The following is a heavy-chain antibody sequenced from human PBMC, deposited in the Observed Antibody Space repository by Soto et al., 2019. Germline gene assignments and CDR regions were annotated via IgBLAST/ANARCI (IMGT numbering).Heavy chain of an antibody. J-gene: IGHJ4*02. CDR3: ARSEEGLRFDY. Sequence: QVQLQESGPGLVKPSQTLSLTCTVSGGSISSGGYYWSWIRQHPGKGLEWIGYIYYSGSTYYNPSLKSRVTISVDTSKHQFALKLSSVTAADTAGYYCARSEEGLRFDYWGQGTLVTVSS. V-gene: IGHV4-31*03. CDR1: GGSISSGGYY. D-gene: IGHD5-12*01. CDR2: IYYSGST.